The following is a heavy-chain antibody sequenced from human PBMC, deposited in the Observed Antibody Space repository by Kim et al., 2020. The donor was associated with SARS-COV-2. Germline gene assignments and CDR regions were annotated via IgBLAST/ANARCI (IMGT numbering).Heavy chain of an antibody. CDR2: K. Sequence: KNLADSDKGRFTSSRDNAKHTLYLQMNSLGAEETAVYYCARRSASYIDYWGQGTLVIVSS. V-gene: IGHV3-30*07. J-gene: IGHJ4*03. D-gene: IGHD2-15*01. CDR3: ARRSASYIDY.